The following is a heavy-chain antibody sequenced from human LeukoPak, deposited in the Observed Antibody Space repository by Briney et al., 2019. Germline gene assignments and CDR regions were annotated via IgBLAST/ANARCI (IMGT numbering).Heavy chain of an antibody. V-gene: IGHV4-59*08. J-gene: IGHJ6*02. CDR3: ATLRGTYYYYSMDV. CDR1: GGSISSYY. Sequence: ETLSLTCTVSGGSISSYYWSWIRQPPGKGLEWIGYSYYSGYTNYHPSLKSRVTISVDPSKNQFYLKLSSVTAADTAVYYCATLRGTYYYYSMDVWGQGTTVTVSS. CDR2: SYYSGYT.